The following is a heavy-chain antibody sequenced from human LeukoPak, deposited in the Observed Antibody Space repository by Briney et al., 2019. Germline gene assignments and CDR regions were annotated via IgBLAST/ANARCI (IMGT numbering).Heavy chain of an antibody. CDR1: RGSISSGAYW. CDR3: ASGYFAADY. D-gene: IGHD3-9*01. Sequence: SETLSLTCTAARGSISSGAYWWTWIRQPPGKGLEWIGSIYYSGSTYYNPALKSRVTIFVDTSKTQFSLKLDSVTAADTAVYYCASGYFAADYWGRGTLVTVSS. CDR2: IYYSGST. J-gene: IGHJ4*02. V-gene: IGHV4-39*01.